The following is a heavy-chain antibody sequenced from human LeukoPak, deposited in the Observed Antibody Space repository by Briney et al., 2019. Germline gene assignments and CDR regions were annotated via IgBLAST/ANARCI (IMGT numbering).Heavy chain of an antibody. CDR3: AKDAPGYSSGWFWVDY. CDR1: GFTFSSYG. V-gene: IGHV3-33*06. D-gene: IGHD6-19*01. CDR2: IWYDGSNK. J-gene: IGHJ4*02. Sequence: PGRSLRLSCAASGFTFSSYGMHWVRQCPGKGLEWVAVIWYDGSNKHYADSVKGRFTISRDNSKNTLYLQMNSLRAEDTAVYYCAKDAPGYSSGWFWVDYWGQGTLVTVSS.